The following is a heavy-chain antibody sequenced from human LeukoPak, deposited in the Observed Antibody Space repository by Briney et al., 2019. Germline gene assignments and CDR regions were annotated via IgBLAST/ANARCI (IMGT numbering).Heavy chain of an antibody. CDR2: IVVGSGNT. V-gene: IGHV1-58*01. D-gene: IGHD3-22*01. CDR3: AANLPYYYDSSGYYFDY. CDR1: GFTFTSSA. J-gene: IGHJ4*02. Sequence: SVTVSCKASGFTFTSSAVQWVRQARGQRLEWIGWIVVGSGNTNYAQKFQERVTITRDMSTSTAYMELSSLRSEDTAVYYCAANLPYYYDSSGYYFDYWGQGTLVTVSS.